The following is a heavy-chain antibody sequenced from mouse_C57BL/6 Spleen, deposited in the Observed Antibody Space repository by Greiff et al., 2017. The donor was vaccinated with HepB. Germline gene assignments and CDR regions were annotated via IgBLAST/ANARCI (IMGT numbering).Heavy chain of an antibody. CDR3: AIYGYDEGWYFDV. D-gene: IGHD2-2*01. V-gene: IGHV5-17*01. CDR2: ISSGSSTI. J-gene: IGHJ1*03. CDR1: GFTFSDYG. Sequence: EVQRVESGGGLVKPGGSLKLSCAASGFTFSDYGMHWVRQAPEKGLEWVAYISSGSSTIYYADTVKGRFTISRDNAKNTLFLQMTSLRSEDTAMYYFAIYGYDEGWYFDVWGTGTTVTVSS.